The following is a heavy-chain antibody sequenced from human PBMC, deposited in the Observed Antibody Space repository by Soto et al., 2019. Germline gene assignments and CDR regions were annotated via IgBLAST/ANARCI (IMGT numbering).Heavy chain of an antibody. Sequence: PSETLSLTCPVYGRSFSAFYWSWIRQPPGKGSEWIGEINNSGSTNYNPILKSRVTISVDTSKNQFSLMLSSVTASDTAAYSCARGLGLGEGMLPLDYWGQEALLTVSS. CDR2: INNSGST. CDR3: ARGLGLGEGMLPLDY. V-gene: IGHV4-34*01. J-gene: IGHJ4*02. D-gene: IGHD2-15*01. CDR1: GRSFSAFY.